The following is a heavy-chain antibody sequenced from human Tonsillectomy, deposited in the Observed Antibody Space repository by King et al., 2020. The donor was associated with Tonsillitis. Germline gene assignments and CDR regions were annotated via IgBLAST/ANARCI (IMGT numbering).Heavy chain of an antibody. CDR2: ISSSGNSI. V-gene: IGHV3-11*01. CDR1: GFTFSDSY. D-gene: IGHD1-7*01. J-gene: IGHJ3*02. Sequence: VQLVESGGGLVKPGGSLRLSCAASGFTFSDSYMSWVRQAPGKGLECGSYISSSGNSIYYADSLKGRFTISRDNAKNSLYLQMNSLRAEDTAIYYCARGHRELGGAFDIWGQGTVVTVPS. CDR3: ARGHRELGGAFDI.